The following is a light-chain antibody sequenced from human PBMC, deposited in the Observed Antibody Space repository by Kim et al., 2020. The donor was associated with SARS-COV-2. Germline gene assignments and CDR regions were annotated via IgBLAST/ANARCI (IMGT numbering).Light chain of an antibody. CDR3: QSYDSSNQKV. J-gene: IGLJ3*02. Sequence: KTITSCRTGSSGSIASNDVHWHKQRPGSAPTTVIYDDNQRPSRVPDRFSGSMDSSSNAASLTIYGLKTEDEADYYCQSYDSSNQKVFGGGTQLTVL. V-gene: IGLV6-57*02. CDR1: SGSIASND. CDR2: DDN.